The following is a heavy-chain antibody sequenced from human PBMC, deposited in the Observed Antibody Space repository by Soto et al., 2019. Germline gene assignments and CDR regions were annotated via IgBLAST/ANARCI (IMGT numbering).Heavy chain of an antibody. CDR3: ARGLYDMGMGMDV. V-gene: IGHV3-48*02. J-gene: IGHJ6*02. D-gene: IGHD2-8*01. Sequence: GSLRLTCSASGLTFSSSSFHWVRQAPGKGLEWISYISSSSRSIYYADSLKGRFTISRDNAKNSLYLQVIGLRDEDKAVYFCARGLYDMGMGMDVWGQGTKVTVYS. CDR1: GLTFSSSS. CDR2: ISSSSRSI.